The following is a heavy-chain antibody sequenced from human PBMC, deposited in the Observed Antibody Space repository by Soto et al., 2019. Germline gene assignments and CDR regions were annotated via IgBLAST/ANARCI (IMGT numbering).Heavy chain of an antibody. V-gene: IGHV4-4*07. J-gene: IGHJ5*02. CDR1: GGSITNYY. CDR2: MYTKERI. D-gene: IGHD3-16*01. Sequence: SETLSLTCTVSGGSITNYYWSWIRQPAGKGLEWIGRMYTKERINYNLSFKSRVTMSVDTSKNQFSLKLNAVTAADTAVYYCARDDYKDGGNNWFDPWGQGTLVTVSS. CDR3: ARDDYKDGGNNWFDP.